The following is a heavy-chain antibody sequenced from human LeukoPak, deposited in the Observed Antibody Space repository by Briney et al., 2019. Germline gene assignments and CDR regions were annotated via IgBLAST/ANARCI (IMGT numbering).Heavy chain of an antibody. CDR3: ARVAQGPHYFDY. J-gene: IGHJ4*02. CDR2: IKQDGSEK. CDR1: GFTFSSYW. V-gene: IGHV3-7*02. Sequence: PGGSLRLSCAASGFTFSSYWMSWVRQAPGKGLEWVANIKQDGSEKYYVDSVKGRFTISRDNSKSTLYLQMNSLRAEDTAVYYCARVAQGPHYFDYWGQGTLVTVSS.